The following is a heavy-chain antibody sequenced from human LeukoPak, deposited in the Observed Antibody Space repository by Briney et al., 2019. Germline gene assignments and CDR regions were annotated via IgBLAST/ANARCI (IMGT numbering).Heavy chain of an antibody. CDR1: GYTFTNYG. Sequence: SVKVSCKASGYTFTNYGISWVRQAPGQGLEWMGWISPYNGNTNYAQKFQGRVTVTTDTSTTTAYMELRSLRSDDTAVYYCATTVIYDDSGEYFQHWGQGTLVTVSS. D-gene: IGHD3-22*01. J-gene: IGHJ1*01. V-gene: IGHV1-18*01. CDR3: ATTVIYDDSGEYFQH. CDR2: ISPYNGNT.